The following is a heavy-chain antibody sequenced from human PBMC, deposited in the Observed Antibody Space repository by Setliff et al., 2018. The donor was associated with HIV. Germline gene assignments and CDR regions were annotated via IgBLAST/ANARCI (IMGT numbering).Heavy chain of an antibody. D-gene: IGHD3-10*01. J-gene: IGHJ3*02. CDR2: INHSGST. CDR3: ARHVFVGIGGYDAFDI. Sequence: SETLSLTCAVYGGSFSDYSWNWVRQPPGKGLEWIGEINHSGSTNYNPSLKSRVTISADTSKKQFSLNVTSVTAADTAVYYCARHVFVGIGGYDAFDIWGQGTMVTVSS. V-gene: IGHV4-34*01. CDR1: GGSFSDYS.